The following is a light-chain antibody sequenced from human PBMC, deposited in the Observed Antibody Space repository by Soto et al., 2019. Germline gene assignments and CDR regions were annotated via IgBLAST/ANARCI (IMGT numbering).Light chain of an antibody. CDR1: QGISSH. CDR2: AAS. J-gene: IGKJ5*01. V-gene: IGKV1-9*01. CDR3: EAVSRAAGR. Sequence: CRASQGISSHLAWYQQKPGKAPKLLIYAASTLQTGVPSRFIVGGSGTAFALALRSRQSGDFALYIYEAVSRAAGRVGGGTRLEIK.